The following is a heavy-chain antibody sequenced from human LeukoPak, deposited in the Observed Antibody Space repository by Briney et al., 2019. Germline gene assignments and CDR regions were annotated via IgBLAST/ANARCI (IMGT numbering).Heavy chain of an antibody. J-gene: IGHJ4*02. CDR2: IRSEADGGTL. V-gene: IGHV3-15*01. CDR3: TTVIMGTPKDDY. D-gene: IGHD4-23*01. Sequence: GGSLRLSCAASEYSLINAWMSWVRQAPGKGLEWVGRIRSEADGGTLDYAALVKGRFTISRDASKNTLYLQMNSLKTEDTAVYYCTTVIMGTPKDDYWGQGTLVTVSS. CDR1: EYSLINAW.